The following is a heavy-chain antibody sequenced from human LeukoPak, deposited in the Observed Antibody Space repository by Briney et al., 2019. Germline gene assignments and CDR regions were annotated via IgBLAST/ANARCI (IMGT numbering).Heavy chain of an antibody. CDR2: ISADGKA. CDR3: ATWAFYPDLDV. Sequence: PGGSLRLSCAASGMTFERYAMHWVRQRPGKGLEWVGVISADGKADHSDAVKGRFTVSRDNSKDSLSLQISSLRDEDTALYYCATWAFYPDLDVWGQGTTVIVSS. J-gene: IGHJ6*02. D-gene: IGHD1-26*01. V-gene: IGHV3-43*02. CDR1: GMTFERYA.